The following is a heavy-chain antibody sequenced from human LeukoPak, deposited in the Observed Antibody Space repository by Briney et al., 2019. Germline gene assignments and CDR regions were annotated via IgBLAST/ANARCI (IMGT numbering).Heavy chain of an antibody. CDR1: GGSISSSLYH. Sequence: SETLSLTCTVSGGSISSSLYHWGWIRQSPGKNLEWLGSIYYTGTTHYNPSLKSRVTISVDTSKNQFSLKLSSVTAADTAVYYCARGRAPFDPWGQGTLVTVSS. V-gene: IGHV4-39*07. J-gene: IGHJ5*02. CDR3: ARGRAPFDP. CDR2: IYYTGTT.